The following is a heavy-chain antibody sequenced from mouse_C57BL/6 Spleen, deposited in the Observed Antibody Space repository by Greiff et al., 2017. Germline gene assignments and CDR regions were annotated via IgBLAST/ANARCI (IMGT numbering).Heavy chain of an antibody. D-gene: IGHD1-1*01. CDR1: GYTFTSYW. CDR3: TNYYGSSFPWFAY. CDR2: IYPGNSDT. Sequence: VQLKESGTVLARPGASVKMSCKTSGYTFTSYWMHWVKQRPGQGLEWIGAIYPGNSDTSYNQKFKGKAKLTAVTSASTAYMELSSLTNEDSAVYYCTNYYGSSFPWFAYWGQGTLVTVSA. J-gene: IGHJ3*01. V-gene: IGHV1-5*01.